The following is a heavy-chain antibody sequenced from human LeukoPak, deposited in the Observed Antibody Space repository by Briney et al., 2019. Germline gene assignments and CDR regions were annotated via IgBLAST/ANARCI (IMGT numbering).Heavy chain of an antibody. D-gene: IGHD6-13*01. V-gene: IGHV3-7*01. J-gene: IGHJ4*02. CDR2: IKQDGSEK. CDR1: GFTFSSYW. CDR3: ARPNTLISRFGGIASFDY. Sequence: PGGSLRLSCAASGFTFSSYWMSWVRQAPGKGLEWVANIKQDGSEKHYVDSVKGRFTISRDNAKNSLYLQMNSLRAEDTAVYYCARPNTLISRFGGIASFDYWGQGTLVTVSP.